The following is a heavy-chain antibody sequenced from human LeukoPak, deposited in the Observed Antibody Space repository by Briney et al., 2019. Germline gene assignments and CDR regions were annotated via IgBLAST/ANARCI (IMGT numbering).Heavy chain of an antibody. CDR2: ISAYNGNT. V-gene: IGHV1-18*01. CDR3: ATGYPYSSSLLAFDI. J-gene: IGHJ3*02. D-gene: IGHD6-6*01. Sequence: GAPVKVSCKASGYTFTSYGISWVRQAPGQGLEWMGWISAYNGNTNYAQKLQGRVTMTTDTSTSTAYMELSRLTSDDTAVYYCATGYPYSSSLLAFDIWGQGTLVTVSS. CDR1: GYTFTSYG.